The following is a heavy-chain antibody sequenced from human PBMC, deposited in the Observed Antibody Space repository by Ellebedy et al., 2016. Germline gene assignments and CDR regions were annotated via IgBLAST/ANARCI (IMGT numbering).Heavy chain of an antibody. D-gene: IGHD6-19*01. CDR1: GFTFSSYA. V-gene: IGHV3-30*04. J-gene: IGHJ4*02. CDR2: ISYDGSNK. Sequence: GGSLRLSXAASGFTFSSYAMHWVRQAPGKGLEWVAVISYDGSNKYYADSVKGRFTISRDNSKNTLYLQMNSLRAEDTAVYYCARDPTGDSSGWYGLFDYWGQGTLVTVSS. CDR3: ARDPTGDSSGWYGLFDY.